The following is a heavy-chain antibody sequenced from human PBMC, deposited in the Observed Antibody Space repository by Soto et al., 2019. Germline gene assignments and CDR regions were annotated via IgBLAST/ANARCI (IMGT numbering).Heavy chain of an antibody. Sequence: QVQLVQSGAEVQKPGASVKLSCKTSGYNFISYGISWVRQAPGQGLEWMGGINTYNGNVNYAQKVQGRVTMTTEPPSGKAYMELRSLISDDTAVYYCARADDSSFLHFEYLGQGTLVTVAS. CDR3: ARADDSSFLHFEY. V-gene: IGHV1-18*01. D-gene: IGHD3-22*01. CDR2: INTYNGNV. CDR1: GYNFISYG. J-gene: IGHJ4*02.